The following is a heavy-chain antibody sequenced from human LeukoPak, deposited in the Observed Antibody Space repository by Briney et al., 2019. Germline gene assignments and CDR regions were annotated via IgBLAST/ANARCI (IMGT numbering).Heavy chain of an antibody. CDR1: GYSISSGYY. Sequence: PSETLSLTCTVSGYSISSGYYWGWIRQPPGKGLEWIGSIYHSGSTYYNPSLKSRVTISVDTSKNQFSLKLSSVTAADTAVYYCARPSSMVRGQTGYFDYWGQGTLVTVSS. J-gene: IGHJ4*02. V-gene: IGHV4-38-2*02. CDR2: IYHSGST. CDR3: ARPSSMVRGQTGYFDY. D-gene: IGHD3-10*01.